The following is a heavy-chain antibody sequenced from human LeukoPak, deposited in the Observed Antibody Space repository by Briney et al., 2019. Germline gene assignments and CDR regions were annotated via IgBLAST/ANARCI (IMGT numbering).Heavy chain of an antibody. J-gene: IGHJ4*02. V-gene: IGHV3-48*03. CDR1: GFTFSSYE. CDR3: VREGVGYSYGYAY. D-gene: IGHD5-18*01. CDR2: ISGSATVI. Sequence: GGSLRLSCAASGFTFSSYELNWLRQAPGKGLEGVSYISGSATVIYYADSVKGRFTISRDNTKNSLFLQLSRLRAEDTAVYYCVREGVGYSYGYAYWGQGTPVTVSS.